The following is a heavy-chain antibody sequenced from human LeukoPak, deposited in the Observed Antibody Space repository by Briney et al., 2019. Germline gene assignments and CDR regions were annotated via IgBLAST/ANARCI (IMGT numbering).Heavy chain of an antibody. J-gene: IGHJ3*02. D-gene: IGHD3-3*02. CDR3: ARHSKGHFDAFYI. V-gene: IGHV4-59*08. CDR1: GGSFISNY. Sequence: SETLSLTCTVSGGSFISNYWSWIRQPPGKGLEWIGYIYHSGVTNYSPSFMSRVTISVDTSKNLFSLKVTSVTAADTAMYYCARHSKGHFDAFYIWGQGTMVTVSS. CDR2: IYHSGVT.